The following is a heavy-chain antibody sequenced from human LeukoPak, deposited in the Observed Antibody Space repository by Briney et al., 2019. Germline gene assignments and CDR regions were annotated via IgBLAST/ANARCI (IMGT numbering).Heavy chain of an antibody. V-gene: IGHV4-34*01. CDR2: INHSGST. Sequence: SETLSLTCAVYGGSFSGYYWSWIRQPPGKGLEWIGEINHSGSTNYNLSLKSRVTISVDTSKNQFSLKLSSVTAADTAVYYCARGPNWNYGLYYYYYMDVWGKGTTVTVSS. CDR3: ARGPNWNYGLYYYYYMDV. CDR1: GGSFSGYY. J-gene: IGHJ6*03. D-gene: IGHD1-7*01.